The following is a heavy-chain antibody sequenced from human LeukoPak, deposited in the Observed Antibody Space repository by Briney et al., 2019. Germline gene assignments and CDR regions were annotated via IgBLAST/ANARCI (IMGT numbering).Heavy chain of an antibody. J-gene: IGHJ4*02. D-gene: IGHD4-11*01. Sequence: ASVKVSCKASGYTFTGYYMHWVRQAPGQGLEWMGWINPNSGGTNYAQKFQGRVTMTRDTSISTAYMELSRLRSDDTAVYYCARGGDSDYSKLTAAAHDYWGQGTLVTVSS. CDR1: GYTFTGYY. V-gene: IGHV1-2*02. CDR2: INPNSGGT. CDR3: ARGGDSDYSKLTAAAHDY.